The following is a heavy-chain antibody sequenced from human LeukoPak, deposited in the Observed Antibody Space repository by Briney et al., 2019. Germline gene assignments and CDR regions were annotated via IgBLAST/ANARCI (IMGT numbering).Heavy chain of an antibody. Sequence: ASVKVSCKASGYTFTSYGISWVRQAPGQGLEWMGRISAYNGNTNYAQKLQGRVTMTTDTSTSTAYMELRSLRSDDTAVYYCARGLQVVPAAAGSLFDYWGQGTLVTVSS. CDR2: ISAYNGNT. D-gene: IGHD2-2*01. CDR1: GYTFTSYG. J-gene: IGHJ4*02. V-gene: IGHV1-18*01. CDR3: ARGLQVVPAAAGSLFDY.